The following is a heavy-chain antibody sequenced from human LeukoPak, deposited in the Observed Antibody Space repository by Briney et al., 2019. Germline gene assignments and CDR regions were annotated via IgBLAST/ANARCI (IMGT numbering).Heavy chain of an antibody. Sequence: PSETLSLTCTVSGGSISSGDYYWSWIRQPPGKGLEWIGYIYYSGSTYYNPSLKSRVTISVDTSKNQFSLKLSSVTAADTAVYYCARGTTVTTIEGLAFDYWGQGTLVTVSS. CDR1: GGSISSGDYY. CDR2: IYYSGST. CDR3: ARGTTVTTIEGLAFDY. D-gene: IGHD4-11*01. J-gene: IGHJ4*02. V-gene: IGHV4-30-4*08.